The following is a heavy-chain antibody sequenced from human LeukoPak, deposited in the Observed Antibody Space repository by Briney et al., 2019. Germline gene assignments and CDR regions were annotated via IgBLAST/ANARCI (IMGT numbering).Heavy chain of an antibody. J-gene: IGHJ5*02. CDR3: ARVIYYYDNWFDP. D-gene: IGHD3-22*01. V-gene: IGHV3-74*01. CDR1: GFTFSDYY. CDR2: INSDGSST. Sequence: PGGSLRLSCAASGFTFSDYYMSWIRQAPGKGLVWVSRINSDGSSTSYADSVKGRFTISRDNAKNTLYLQMNSLRAEDTAVYYCARVIYYYDNWFDPWGQGTLVTVSS.